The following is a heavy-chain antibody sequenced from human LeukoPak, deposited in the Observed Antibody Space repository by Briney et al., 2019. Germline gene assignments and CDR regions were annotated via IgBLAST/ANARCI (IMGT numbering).Heavy chain of an antibody. CDR3: ARSEYYDILTGSVWFDP. CDR1: GYTFTSYC. CDR2: IYPDDSDT. Sequence: GESLKISCKGSGYTFTSYCIGWVRQMPGKGLEWMGIIYPDDSDTRYSPSFQGQVTISVDKSISTAYLQWTSLKASDTAMYYCARSEYYDILTGSVWFDPWGQGTLVTVSS. V-gene: IGHV5-51*01. D-gene: IGHD3-9*01. J-gene: IGHJ5*02.